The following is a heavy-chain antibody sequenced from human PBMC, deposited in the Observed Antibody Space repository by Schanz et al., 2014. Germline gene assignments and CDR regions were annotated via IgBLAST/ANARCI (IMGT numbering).Heavy chain of an antibody. V-gene: IGHV3-11*06. Sequence: QVQLVESGGGVVQPGRSLRLSCAAYGFTFSSYAMSWIRQAPGKGLEWVSDISSGSSYANYADSVKGRFTISRDNAKNTLYLQMNSLRAEDTALYYCARDSGPYYDKSMDVWGQGTTVAVSS. D-gene: IGHD3-9*01. J-gene: IGHJ6*02. CDR2: ISSGSSYA. CDR3: ARDSGPYYDKSMDV. CDR1: GFTFSSYA.